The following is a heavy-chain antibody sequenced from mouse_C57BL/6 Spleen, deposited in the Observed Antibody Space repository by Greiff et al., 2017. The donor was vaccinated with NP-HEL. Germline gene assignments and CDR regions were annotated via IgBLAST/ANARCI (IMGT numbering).Heavy chain of an antibody. Sequence: QVQLQQSGAELVRPGTSVKVSCKASGYAFTNYLIEWVKQRPGQGLEWIGVINPGSGGTNYNEKFKGKATLTADKSSSTAYMQLSSLTSEDSAVYFCARGYDGYSDYWGQGTTLTVSS. CDR3: ARGYDGYSDY. J-gene: IGHJ2*01. D-gene: IGHD2-3*01. CDR1: GYAFTNYL. CDR2: INPGSGGT. V-gene: IGHV1-54*01.